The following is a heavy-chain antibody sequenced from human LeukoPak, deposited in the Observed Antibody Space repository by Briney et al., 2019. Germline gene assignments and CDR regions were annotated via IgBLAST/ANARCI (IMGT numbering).Heavy chain of an antibody. D-gene: IGHD6-13*01. V-gene: IGHV4-61*05. CDR2: IYTSGST. Sequence: SETLSLTCTVSGGSISSSSYYWGWIRQPPGKGLEWIGYIYTSGSTNYNPSLKSRVTISVDTSKNQFSLKLSSVTAADTAVYYCARFKGIAAAGKEPHMDVWGKGTTVTVSS. CDR1: GGSISSSSYY. CDR3: ARFKGIAAAGKEPHMDV. J-gene: IGHJ6*03.